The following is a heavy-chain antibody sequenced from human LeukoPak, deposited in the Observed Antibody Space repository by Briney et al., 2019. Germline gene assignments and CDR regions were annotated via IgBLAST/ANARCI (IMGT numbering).Heavy chain of an antibody. V-gene: IGHV4-61*01. J-gene: IGHJ5*02. Sequence: SETLSLTCTVSGGSVSSGSFYWSWVRQPPGKGLEWIGYIYYSGSTNYNPSLKSRVTISLDTSKNQFSLKLSSVTAADTAVYYCARQDYDILTGYPNWFDPWGQGTLVTVSS. CDR2: IYYSGST. CDR1: GGSVSSGSFY. CDR3: ARQDYDILTGYPNWFDP. D-gene: IGHD3-9*01.